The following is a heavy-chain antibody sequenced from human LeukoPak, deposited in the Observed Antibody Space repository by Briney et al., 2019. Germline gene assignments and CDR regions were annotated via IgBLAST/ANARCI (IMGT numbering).Heavy chain of an antibody. V-gene: IGHV4-4*02. CDR1: GGSISSSNW. CDR3: ASRSRDGYNKY. Sequence: PSETLSLTCAVSGGSISSSNWWSWVRQPPGKGLEWIGEIYHSGSTNYNPSLKSRVTISVGKSKNQFSLKLSSVTAADTAVYYCASRSRDGYNKYWGQGTLVTVSS. CDR2: IYHSGST. J-gene: IGHJ4*02. D-gene: IGHD5-24*01.